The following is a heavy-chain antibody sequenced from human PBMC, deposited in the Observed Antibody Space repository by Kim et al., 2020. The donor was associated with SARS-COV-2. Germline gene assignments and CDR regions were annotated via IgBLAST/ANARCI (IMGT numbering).Heavy chain of an antibody. Sequence: GGSLRLSCAASGFTFSSYGMHWVRQAPGKGLEWVAVISYDGSNKYYADSVKGRFTISRDNSKNTLYLQMNSLRAEDTAVYYCAKDQPGYSSSWFPYLDYWGQGTLVTVSS. V-gene: IGHV3-30*18. CDR1: GFTFSSYG. CDR3: AKDQPGYSSSWFPYLDY. CDR2: ISYDGSNK. J-gene: IGHJ4*02. D-gene: IGHD6-13*01.